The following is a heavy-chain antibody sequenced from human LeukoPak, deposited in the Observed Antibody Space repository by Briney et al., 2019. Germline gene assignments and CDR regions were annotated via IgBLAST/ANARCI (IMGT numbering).Heavy chain of an antibody. V-gene: IGHV4-61*02. CDR1: GGSIGSGSYY. CDR2: IYTSGST. Sequence: PSETLSLTCTVSGGSIGSGSYYWSWIRQPAGKGLEWIGRIYTSGSTNYNPSLKSRVTISVDTSKNQFSLKLSSVTAADTAVYYCARYSSGWYGFDYWGQGTLVTVSS. CDR3: ARYSSGWYGFDY. J-gene: IGHJ4*02. D-gene: IGHD6-19*01.